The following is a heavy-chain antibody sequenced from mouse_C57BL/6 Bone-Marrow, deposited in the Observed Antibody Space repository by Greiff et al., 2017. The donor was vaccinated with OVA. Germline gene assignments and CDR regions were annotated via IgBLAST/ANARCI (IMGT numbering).Heavy chain of an antibody. CDR3: ARWDGYYVKDY. CDR2: IDPSDSYT. V-gene: IGHV1-69*01. J-gene: IGHJ2*01. D-gene: IGHD2-3*01. Sequence: QVQLQQSGAELVMPGASVKLSCKASGYTFTSYWMHWVKQRPGQGLEWIGEIDPSDSYTNYNQKFKGKSTLTVAKSSSTAYMQLSSLTSEDSAVYYCARWDGYYVKDYWGQGTTLTVSS. CDR1: GYTFTSYW.